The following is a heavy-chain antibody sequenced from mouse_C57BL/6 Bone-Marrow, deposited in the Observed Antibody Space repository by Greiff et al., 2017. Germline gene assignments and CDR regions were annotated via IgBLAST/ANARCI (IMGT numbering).Heavy chain of an antibody. CDR2: IDPNSGGT. CDR3: AHGNYFYWDFAV. CDR1: GYTFTSYW. V-gene: IGHV1-72*01. D-gene: IGHD2-1*01. Sequence: VQLQQPGAELVKPGASVKLSCKASGYTFTSYWMHWVKQRPGRGLEWIERIDPNSGGTKYNEKFKGKATLTVDKPSSTAYMQLSSLTSEDSAVDYCAHGNYFYWDFAVWGTGTTVTVSS. J-gene: IGHJ1*03.